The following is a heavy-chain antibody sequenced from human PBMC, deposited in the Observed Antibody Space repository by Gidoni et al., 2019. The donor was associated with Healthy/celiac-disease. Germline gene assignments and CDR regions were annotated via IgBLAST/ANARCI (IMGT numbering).Heavy chain of an antibody. CDR3: RVLEWLDYYGMDV. Sequence: QVQLVQSGAEVKKPGSSVTVSCKASGGTFSSYTISWVRQAPGQGLEWMGRIIPILGIANYAQKFQGRVTITADKSTSTAYMELSSLRSEDTAVYYCRVLEWLDYYGMDVWGQGTTVTVSS. V-gene: IGHV1-69*02. J-gene: IGHJ6*02. D-gene: IGHD3-3*01. CDR2: IIPILGIA. CDR1: GGTFSSYT.